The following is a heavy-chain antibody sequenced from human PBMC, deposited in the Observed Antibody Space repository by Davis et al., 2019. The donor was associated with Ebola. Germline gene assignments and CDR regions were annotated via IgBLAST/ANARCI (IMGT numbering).Heavy chain of an antibody. CDR2: INPNSGGT. CDR1: GYTFTGYY. CDR3: ARVVGSSGFDP. D-gene: IGHD6-6*01. V-gene: IGHV1-2*04. J-gene: IGHJ5*02. Sequence: ASVKVSCKASGYTFTGYYMHWVRQAPGQGLEWMGWINPNSGGTNYAQKFQGWVTMTRDTSISTAYMELSRLRSEDTAVYYCARVVGSSGFDPWGQGTLVTVSS.